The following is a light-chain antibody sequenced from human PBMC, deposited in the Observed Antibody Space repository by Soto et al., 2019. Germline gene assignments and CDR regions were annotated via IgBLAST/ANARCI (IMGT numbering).Light chain of an antibody. V-gene: IGLV2-14*01. CDR3: ISFTNSSTYE. Sequence: QSVLTQPASGSGSPGQSITIACTGTSNDVAYYNYVSWFQQHPGKAPKLMIYEVSNRPSGVSNRFSGSKSGNTASLTISGLQAEDEADYYCISFTNSSTYEFGSGNKVPXL. CDR1: SNDVAYYNY. J-gene: IGLJ1*01. CDR2: EVS.